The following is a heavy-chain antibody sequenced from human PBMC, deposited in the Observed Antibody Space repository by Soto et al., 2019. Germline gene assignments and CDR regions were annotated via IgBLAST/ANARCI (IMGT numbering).Heavy chain of an antibody. CDR2: VYYSGST. V-gene: IGHV4-61*01. CDR1: GGSVSSGSYY. J-gene: IGHJ4*02. Sequence: QVQLQESGPGLVKPSETLSLTCTVSGGSVSSGSYYWSWIRQPPGKGLEWIGYVYYSGSTNYNPSLQSRVTISVDTSKNQFPLKLSSGPAAATAVYYCAREATPSGRGSFDYWGQGSMVSVSS. CDR3: AREATPSGRGSFDY.